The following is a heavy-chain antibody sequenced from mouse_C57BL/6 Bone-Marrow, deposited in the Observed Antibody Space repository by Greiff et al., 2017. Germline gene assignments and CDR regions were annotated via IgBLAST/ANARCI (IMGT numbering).Heavy chain of an antibody. CDR2: IDPENGDT. J-gene: IGHJ2*01. CDR1: GFNIKDDY. V-gene: IGHV14-4*01. Sequence: EVQLQQSGAELVRPGASVKLSCTASGFNIKDDYMHWVKQRPEQGLEWIGWIDPENGDTAYASKFQGKATITADTSSNTAYLQLSSLTSEDTAVYYCTRPYFDYWGQGTTLTVSS. CDR3: TRPYFDY.